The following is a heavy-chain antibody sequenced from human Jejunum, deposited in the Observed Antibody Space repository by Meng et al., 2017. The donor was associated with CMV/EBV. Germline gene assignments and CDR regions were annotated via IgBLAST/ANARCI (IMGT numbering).Heavy chain of an antibody. CDR1: YA. D-gene: IGHD2-2*01. J-gene: IGHJ6*02. Sequence: YAMHGGRQAPGKGLEWVSGISWNSGSIGYEDSVKGRFTISRDNAKNSLYLQMNSLRAEDTALYYCAKGDCSSTSCYRPNYYGMDVWGQGTTVTVSS. V-gene: IGHV3-9*01. CDR2: ISWNSGSI. CDR3: AKGDCSSTSCYRPNYYGMDV.